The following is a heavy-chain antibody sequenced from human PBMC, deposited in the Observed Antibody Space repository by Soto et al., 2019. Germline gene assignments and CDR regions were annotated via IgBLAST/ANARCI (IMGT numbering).Heavy chain of an antibody. CDR2: ISSSSSYT. CDR3: ASSGLQSGYYYYYGMDV. D-gene: IGHD4-4*01. V-gene: IGHV3-11*06. J-gene: IGHJ6*02. CDR1: GFTFSDYY. Sequence: QVQLVESGGGLVKPGGSLRLSCAASGFTFSDYYMSWIRQAPGKGLEWVSYISSSSSYTNYADSVKGRFTISRDNAKNSLYLQMNSLRAEDTAVYYCASSGLQSGYYYYYGMDVWGQGTTVTVSS.